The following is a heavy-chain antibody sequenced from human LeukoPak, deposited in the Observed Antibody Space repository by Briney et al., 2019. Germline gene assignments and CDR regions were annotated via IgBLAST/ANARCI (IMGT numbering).Heavy chain of an antibody. V-gene: IGHV5-51*01. D-gene: IGHD6-19*01. CDR2: IYPGDSDT. CDR3: ARLVIPKQWLPTGHFDY. Sequence: GESLKISCKGSGYSFTSYWIGWVRQMPGKGLEWMGIIYPGDSDTRYSPSFQGQVTISSDKSISTAYLQRSSLKASDTAMYYCARLVIPKQWLPTGHFDYWGQGTLVTVSS. CDR1: GYSFTSYW. J-gene: IGHJ4*02.